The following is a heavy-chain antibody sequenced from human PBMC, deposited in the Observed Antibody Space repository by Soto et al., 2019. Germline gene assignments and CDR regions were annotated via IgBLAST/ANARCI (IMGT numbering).Heavy chain of an antibody. CDR1: GVSISNSSYY. V-gene: IGHV4-39*01. CDR3: ARHGSN. CDR2: IYYSGIT. J-gene: IGHJ4*02. Sequence: PSETLSLTCTVSGVSISNSSYYWGWIRRAPGKGLEWIGTIYYSGITYYNPSLKSRDTTSVDTSKNQFALKLTSVTAADTAVYYCARHGSNWGQGTLVTVSS.